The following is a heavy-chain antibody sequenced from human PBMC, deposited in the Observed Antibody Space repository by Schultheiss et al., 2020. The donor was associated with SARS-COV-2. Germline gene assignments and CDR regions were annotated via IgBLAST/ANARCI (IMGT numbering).Heavy chain of an antibody. D-gene: IGHD2-2*01. Sequence: GESLKISCAASGFTFSDYYMSWIRQAPGKGLEWVSYISSSGRSIYYADSVKGRFTISRDNAKNSLYLQMNSLRAEDTAVYYCASDRCSHNYCSSTTSFDYWGQGTLVTVSS. V-gene: IGHV3-11*01. J-gene: IGHJ4*02. CDR3: ASDRCSHNYCSSTTSFDY. CDR1: GFTFSDYY. CDR2: ISSSGRSI.